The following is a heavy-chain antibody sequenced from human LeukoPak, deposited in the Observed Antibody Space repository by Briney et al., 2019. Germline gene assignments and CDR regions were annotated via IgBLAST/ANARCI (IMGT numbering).Heavy chain of an antibody. CDR3: ATGQTPRYYYDSSGD. CDR2: IIPIFGIA. D-gene: IGHD3-22*01. CDR1: GGTFSSYA. J-gene: IGHJ4*02. V-gene: IGHV1-69*04. Sequence: SVKVSCKASGGTFSSYAISWVRQAPGQGLEWMGRIIPIFGIANYAQKFQGRVTITADTSTSTAYMELSSLRSEDTAVYYCATGQTPRYYYDSSGDWGQGTLVTVSS.